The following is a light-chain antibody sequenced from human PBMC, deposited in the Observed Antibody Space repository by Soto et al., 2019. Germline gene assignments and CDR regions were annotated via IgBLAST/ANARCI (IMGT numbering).Light chain of an antibody. CDR3: QQYGSSPSWT. CDR2: GAC. Sequence: EIVLTQSPGTLSLSPGERATLSCRASQSVSSSYLAWYQQKPGQAPRLLIYGACSRATGIPDRFSGSGSGTDFTLTISRLEPEDFAVYYCQQYGSSPSWTFGQGTKLEIK. CDR1: QSVSSSY. V-gene: IGKV3-20*01. J-gene: IGKJ2*02.